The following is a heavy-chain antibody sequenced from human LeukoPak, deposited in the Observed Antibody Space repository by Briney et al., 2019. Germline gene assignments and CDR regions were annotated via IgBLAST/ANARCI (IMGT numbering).Heavy chain of an antibody. CDR2: IIPIFGTA. V-gene: IGHV1-69*05. J-gene: IGHJ4*02. CDR1: GGTFSSYA. CDR3: ARTNLDCKNGVCYDY. Sequence: SVKVSCKASGGTFSSYAISWVRQAPGQGLEWMGGIIPIFGTANYAQKFQGRVTVTTDTSTSTAYMDLRSLRSDDTAVYYCARTNLDCKNGVCYDYWGQGTPVTVSS. D-gene: IGHD2-8*01.